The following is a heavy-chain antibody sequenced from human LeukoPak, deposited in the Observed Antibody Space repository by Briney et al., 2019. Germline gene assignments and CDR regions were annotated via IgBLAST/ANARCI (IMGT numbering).Heavy chain of an antibody. CDR3: ATKQWLAPPPDS. CDR1: GFTFSRYW. D-gene: IGHD6-19*01. Sequence: GGSLRLSCAASGFTFSRYWMLWVRHAPGKGLESVSRINTDGTVTTYADSVKGRFTVSRDNADNTMFLQMNSVRDEDTAVYYCATKQWLAPPPDSWGQGTPVTVSS. V-gene: IGHV3-74*01. J-gene: IGHJ4*02. CDR2: INTDGTVT.